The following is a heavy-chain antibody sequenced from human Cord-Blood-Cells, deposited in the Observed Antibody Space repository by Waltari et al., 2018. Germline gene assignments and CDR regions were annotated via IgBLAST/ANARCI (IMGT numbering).Heavy chain of an antibody. Sequence: EVQLVESGGGLVQPGGSLRLSCAASGLTVSSHYMSGVRQAPGKGLEWVSVIYSGGSTYYADSVKGRFTISRDNSKNTLYLQMNSLRAEDTAVYYCARARGYCSSTSCYPFDYWGQGTLVTVSS. V-gene: IGHV3-66*01. CDR1: GLTVSSHY. CDR3: ARARGYCSSTSCYPFDY. J-gene: IGHJ4*02. D-gene: IGHD2-2*01. CDR2: IYSGGST.